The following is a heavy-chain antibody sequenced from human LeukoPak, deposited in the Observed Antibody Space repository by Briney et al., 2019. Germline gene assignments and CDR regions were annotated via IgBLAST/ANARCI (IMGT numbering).Heavy chain of an antibody. CDR1: GYTFTRYY. J-gene: IGHJ4*02. CDR3: ASYGSGVQASFDY. V-gene: IGHV1-46*01. CDR2: INPSDGGT. Sequence: ASVKVSCKASGYTFTRYYMHLVRQAPGQGLEWMGVINPSDGGTSYAQKFQGRVTMTRDTSTSTVYMELSGLRSEDTAVYYCASYGSGVQASFDYWGQGTLVTVSS. D-gene: IGHD3-10*01.